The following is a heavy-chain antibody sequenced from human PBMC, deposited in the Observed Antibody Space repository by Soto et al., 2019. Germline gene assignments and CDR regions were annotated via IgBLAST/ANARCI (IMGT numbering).Heavy chain of an antibody. CDR1: GGSISSGGYS. CDR2: IYHSGST. V-gene: IGHV4-30-2*01. J-gene: IGHJ4*02. CDR3: ARAGYSYGYLDY. D-gene: IGHD5-18*01. Sequence: SETLSLTCAVSGGSISSGGYSWSWIRQPPGKGLEWIGYIYHSGSTYYNPSLKSRVTISVDRSKNQFSLKLSSVTAADTAVYYCARAGYSYGYLDYWGQGTLVTVSS.